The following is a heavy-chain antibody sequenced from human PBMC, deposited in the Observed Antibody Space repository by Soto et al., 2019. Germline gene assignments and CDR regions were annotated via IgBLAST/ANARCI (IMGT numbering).Heavy chain of an antibody. Sequence: QVQLVQSGDEVKKPGASVKVSCKASGYIFVNYGIAWVRQAPGQGLEWMGWISPYTGNTHYATKVQGRLTMTTDTSTSTANMALGSLTSDDRAVYYGVMVYNYVTPTPQDVWGQGTTVTVSS. V-gene: IGHV1-18*01. CDR1: GYIFVNYG. J-gene: IGHJ6*02. D-gene: IGHD3-16*01. CDR2: ISPYTGNT. CDR3: VMVYNYVTPTPQDV.